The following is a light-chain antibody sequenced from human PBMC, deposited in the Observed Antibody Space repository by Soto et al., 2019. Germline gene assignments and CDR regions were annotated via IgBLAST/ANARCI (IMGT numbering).Light chain of an antibody. CDR1: SSDVGGYNY. V-gene: IGLV2-8*01. J-gene: IGLJ1*01. Sequence: QSALTQPPSASGSPGQSVTISCTGTSSDVGGYNYVSWYQHHPGKAPKLLIYEVTKRPSGVPDRFSGSKSGNTASLTVSGLQAEDEADYYCNSHGVSSINFVFGTGINVTVL. CDR2: EVT. CDR3: NSHGVSSINFV.